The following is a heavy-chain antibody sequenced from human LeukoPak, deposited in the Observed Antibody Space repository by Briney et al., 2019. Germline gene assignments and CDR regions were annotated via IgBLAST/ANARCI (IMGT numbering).Heavy chain of an antibody. Sequence: PSETLSLTCTVSGGSVRSGSYYWSSIRQPPGKGLEWIGYIYYSGSTNYNPSLRRRVTTSVDTSKNQCSLKLSSVTAADTAVYYCSRESGAFCPFGYWGQGTLVIVPS. CDR2: IYYSGST. CDR1: GGSVRSGSYY. J-gene: IGHJ4*02. D-gene: IGHD1-26*01. V-gene: IGHV4-61*01. CDR3: SRESGAFCPFGY.